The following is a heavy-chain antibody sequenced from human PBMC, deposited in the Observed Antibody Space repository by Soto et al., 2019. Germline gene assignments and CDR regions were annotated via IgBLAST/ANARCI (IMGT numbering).Heavy chain of an antibody. V-gene: IGHV3-64D*08. CDR2: ISSNGGST. CDR3: VKDEAAFGRLGYCSGGSCYSTYFDY. Sequence: GGSLRLSCSASGFTFSSYAMHWVRQAPGKGLEYVSAISSNGGSTYYADSVKGRFTISRDNSKNTLYLQMSSLRAEDTAVYYCVKDEAAFGRLGYCSGGSCYSTYFDYWGQGTLVTVSS. J-gene: IGHJ4*02. CDR1: GFTFSSYA. D-gene: IGHD2-15*01.